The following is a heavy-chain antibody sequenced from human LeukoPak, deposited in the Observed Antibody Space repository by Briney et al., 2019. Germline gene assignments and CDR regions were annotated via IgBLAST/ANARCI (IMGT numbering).Heavy chain of an antibody. CDR1: GFTFSSYS. V-gene: IGHV3-48*01. D-gene: IGHD7-27*01. Sequence: GGSLRLSCAASGFTFSSYSMNWVRQAPGRGREGVSYISSGRRTIYYADSVKGRFTISRDNDKNSLYLLMNSLRADDTAVYYCVRESITGDRDFDYWGQGTLITVSS. CDR2: ISSGRRTI. J-gene: IGHJ4*02. CDR3: VRESITGDRDFDY.